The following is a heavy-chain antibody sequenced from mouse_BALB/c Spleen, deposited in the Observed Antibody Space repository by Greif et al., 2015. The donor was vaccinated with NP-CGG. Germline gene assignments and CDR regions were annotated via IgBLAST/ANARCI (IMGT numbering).Heavy chain of an antibody. CDR1: GFTFSSYG. CDR3: ARDLYYYGSSYAMDY. Sequence: EVKLVESGGGLVQPGGSLKLSCAASGFTFSSYGMSWVRQTPDKRLELVATINSNGGSTYYPDSVKGRFTISRDNAKNTLYLQMSSLKSEDTAMYYCARDLYYYGSSYAMDYWGQGTSVTVSS. D-gene: IGHD1-1*01. J-gene: IGHJ4*01. CDR2: INSNGGST. V-gene: IGHV5-6-3*01.